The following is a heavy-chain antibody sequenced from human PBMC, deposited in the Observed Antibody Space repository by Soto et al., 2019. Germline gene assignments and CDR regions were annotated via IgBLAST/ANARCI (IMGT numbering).Heavy chain of an antibody. CDR3: ATAPDYYDSRGYHYYFAY. CDR2: ISGRGGST. V-gene: IGHV3-23*01. Sequence: GGSLRLSCAASGFAFSTYAMNWVRQSPGKGLEWVSAISGRGGSTDYADFVRGRFSISRDNSKNTVYLQMNSLTAEDTAVYYCATAPDYYDSRGYHYYFAYWGQGTLVTVSS. J-gene: IGHJ4*02. CDR1: GFAFSTYA. D-gene: IGHD3-22*01.